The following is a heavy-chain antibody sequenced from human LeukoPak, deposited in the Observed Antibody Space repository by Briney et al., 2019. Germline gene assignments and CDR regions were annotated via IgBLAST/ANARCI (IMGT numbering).Heavy chain of an antibody. CDR2: ISSSSSTI. V-gene: IGHV3-48*01. CDR1: GFTFSSYS. D-gene: IGHD3-22*01. CDR3: ARDRYYDSSGYKREFDY. J-gene: IGHJ4*02. Sequence: QPGGSLRLSCAASGFTFSSYSMNWVRQAPGKGLEWVSYISSSSSTIYYADSVKGRFTISRDNAKNSLYLQMNSLRAEDTAVYYCARDRYYDSSGYKREFDYCGQGTLVTVSS.